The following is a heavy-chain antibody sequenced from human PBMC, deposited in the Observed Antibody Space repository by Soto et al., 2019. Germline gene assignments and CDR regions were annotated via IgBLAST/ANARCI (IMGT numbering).Heavy chain of an antibody. J-gene: IGHJ2*01. Sequence: QVQLQESGPGLVKPSETLSLTCTVSGGSISSYYWSWIRQPPGKGLEWIGYIYYRGSTNYNPSLKSRVTISVDPSKTLVSRQLSSVTAADTAMYYCARFNRYFDLWGRGTLVTVSS. CDR3: ARFNRYFDL. CDR2: IYYRGST. V-gene: IGHV4-59*01. CDR1: GGSISSYY.